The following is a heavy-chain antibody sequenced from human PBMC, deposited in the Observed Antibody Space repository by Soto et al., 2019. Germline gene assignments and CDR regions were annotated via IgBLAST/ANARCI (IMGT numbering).Heavy chain of an antibody. CDR2: IYYSGST. D-gene: IGHD4-17*01. CDR3: ARRYGDAFDI. CDR1: GGSISSYY. Sequence: QVQLQESGPGLVKPSETLSLTCTVSGGSISSYYWSWIRQPPGKGLEWIGYIYYSGSTNYNPSLKSRFTISVDTSKKQCSLKLSSVTAADTAVYYCARRYGDAFDIWGQGTMVTVSS. J-gene: IGHJ3*02. V-gene: IGHV4-59*08.